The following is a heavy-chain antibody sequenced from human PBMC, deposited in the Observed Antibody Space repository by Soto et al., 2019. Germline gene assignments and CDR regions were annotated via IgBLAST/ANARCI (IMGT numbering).Heavy chain of an antibody. Sequence: QVQLVGSGGGVVQPGRSLRLSCAASGFTFSSYGMHWVRQDPGKGLEWVAVISYDGSNKYNADSVKGQFTISRDNSKNTLYLQMNSLRAEDTAVYYCAKAALYSSGWYYDYWGQGTLVTVSS. D-gene: IGHD6-19*01. CDR2: ISYDGSNK. V-gene: IGHV3-30*18. CDR1: GFTFSSYG. J-gene: IGHJ4*02. CDR3: AKAALYSSGWYYDY.